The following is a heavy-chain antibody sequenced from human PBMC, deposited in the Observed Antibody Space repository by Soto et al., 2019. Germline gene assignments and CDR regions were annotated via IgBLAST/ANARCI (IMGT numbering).Heavy chain of an antibody. D-gene: IGHD5-18*01. J-gene: IGHJ6*02. V-gene: IGHV3-48*01. CDR3: ARDLDTAMADYYYYGMDV. CDR1: GFTFSTYS. CDR2: ISYTSSTI. Sequence: AGGSLRLSCAASGFTFSTYSMNWVRQAPGKGLEWVSYISYTSSTIYYADSVKGRFTISRDNSKNTLYLQMNSLRAEDTAVYYCARDLDTAMADYYYYGMDVCGQGTTVTVSS.